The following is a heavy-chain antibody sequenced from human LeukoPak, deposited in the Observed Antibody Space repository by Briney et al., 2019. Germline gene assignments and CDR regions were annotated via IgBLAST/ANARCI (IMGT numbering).Heavy chain of an antibody. V-gene: IGHV4-31*03. J-gene: IGHJ4*02. Sequence: SETLSLTCTVSGGSISSGGYYWSWIRQHPGKGLEWIGYIYYSGSTYYNPSLKSRVTISVDTSKNQFSLKLSSVTAADTAVYYCAREIGTTEGYFDYRGQGTLVTVSS. CDR3: AREIGTTEGYFDY. CDR1: GGSISSGGYY. D-gene: IGHD1-7*01. CDR2: IYYSGST.